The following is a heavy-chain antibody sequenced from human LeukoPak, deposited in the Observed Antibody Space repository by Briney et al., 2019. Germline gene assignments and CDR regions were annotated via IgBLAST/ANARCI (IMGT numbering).Heavy chain of an antibody. CDR3: ARGHYDSSGYYTFYFDY. V-gene: IGHV1-2*02. Sequence: ASVKVSCKASGYTFTGYYMHWVRQAPGQGLEWMGWINPNSGGTNYAQKFQGRVTMTRDTSISTAYMELSRLRSDDTAVYYCARGHYDSSGYYTFYFDYWGQGTLVTVSS. J-gene: IGHJ4*02. CDR1: GYTFTGYY. CDR2: INPNSGGT. D-gene: IGHD3-22*01.